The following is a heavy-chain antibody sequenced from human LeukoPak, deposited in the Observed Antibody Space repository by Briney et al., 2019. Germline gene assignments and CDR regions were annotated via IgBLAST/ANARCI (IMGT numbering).Heavy chain of an antibody. J-gene: IGHJ1*01. Sequence: GGSLRLSCAASGFTFSSYAMSWVRQAPGKGLEWVSAISGSGGSTYYADSVKGRFTISRDNSKNTLYLQMNSLRAEDTAVYYCARDKSYSGSYEYFQHWGQGTLVTVSS. CDR2: ISGSGGST. V-gene: IGHV3-23*01. D-gene: IGHD1-26*01. CDR1: GFTFSSYA. CDR3: ARDKSYSGSYEYFQH.